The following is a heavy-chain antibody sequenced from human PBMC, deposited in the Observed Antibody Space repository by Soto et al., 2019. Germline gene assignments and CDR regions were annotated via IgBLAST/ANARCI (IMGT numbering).Heavy chain of an antibody. J-gene: IGHJ4*02. Sequence: GGSLRLSCAASGFTFSSYAMSWVRQAPGKGLEWVSAISGSGGSTYYADSVKGRFTISRDNSKNTLYLQMNSLRAEDTAVYYCAKPLGYCSSTSCYSADYWGQGTLVTVSS. V-gene: IGHV3-23*01. D-gene: IGHD2-2*01. CDR1: GFTFSSYA. CDR2: ISGSGGST. CDR3: AKPLGYCSSTSCYSADY.